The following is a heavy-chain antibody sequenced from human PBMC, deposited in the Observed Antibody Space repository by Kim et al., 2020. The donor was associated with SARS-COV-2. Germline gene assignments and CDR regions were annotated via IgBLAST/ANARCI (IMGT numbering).Heavy chain of an antibody. CDR1: GGTFGSYA. Sequence: SVKVSCKASGGTFGSYAISWVRQAPGQGLEWMGGIIPIFGTANYAQKFQGRVTITADESTSTAYMELSSLRSEDTAVYYCATVRFAPTTFYYYYGMDVWGQGTTVTVSS. V-gene: IGHV1-69*13. D-gene: IGHD3-16*01. CDR3: ATVRFAPTTFYYYYGMDV. CDR2: IIPIFGTA. J-gene: IGHJ6*02.